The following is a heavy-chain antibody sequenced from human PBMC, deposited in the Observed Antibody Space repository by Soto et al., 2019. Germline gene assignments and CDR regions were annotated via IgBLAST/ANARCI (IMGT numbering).Heavy chain of an antibody. CDR3: AHRADLQGNWNGGYFDY. J-gene: IGHJ4*02. CDR1: GFSLTARPVG. D-gene: IGHD1-1*01. Sequence: QITLKESGPTRVKPTQTLTLTCTFSGFSLTARPVGVGWIRQPPGKALERLALIYWDDDKRYSPSLKSRLTITKDTSNNQVVLTMTNMDPVDTATYYCAHRADLQGNWNGGYFDYRGPGALVTVSS. V-gene: IGHV2-5*02. CDR2: IYWDDDK.